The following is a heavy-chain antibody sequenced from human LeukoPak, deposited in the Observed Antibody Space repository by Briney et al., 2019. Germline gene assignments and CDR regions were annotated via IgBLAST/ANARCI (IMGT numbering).Heavy chain of an antibody. J-gene: IGHJ4*02. CDR3: VITGYYYGSGTELDY. V-gene: IGHV1-18*01. D-gene: IGHD3-10*01. Sequence: ASVKVSCKASGYTFTSYGIIWVRQAPGQGLEWMGWISAYNGNTNYAQKLQGRVTMTTDTSTSTAYMELRSLRSDDTAVYYCVITGYYYGSGTELDYWGQGTLVTASS. CDR1: GYTFTSYG. CDR2: ISAYNGNT.